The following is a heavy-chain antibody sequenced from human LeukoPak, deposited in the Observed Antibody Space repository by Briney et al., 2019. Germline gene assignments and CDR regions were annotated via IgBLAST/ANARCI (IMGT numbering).Heavy chain of an antibody. CDR1: GFTFSNAW. CDR2: IKSKTDGGTT. V-gene: IGHV3-15*01. D-gene: IGHD6-6*01. J-gene: IGHJ4*02. Sequence: GGSLRLSCAASGFTFSNAWMSWVRQAPGKGLEWVGRIKSKTDGGTTDYAAPVKGRFTISRDDSKNTLYLQMHSLKTEDTAVYYCTTSIAALTGFDYWGQGTLVTVSS. CDR3: TTSIAALTGFDY.